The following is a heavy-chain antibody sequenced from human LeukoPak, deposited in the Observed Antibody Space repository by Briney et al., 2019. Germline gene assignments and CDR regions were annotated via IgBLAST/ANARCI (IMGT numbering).Heavy chain of an antibody. V-gene: IGHV4-59*01. D-gene: IGHD2-2*01. J-gene: IGHJ1*01. CDR3: AKDQGLGYCSSTSCLFQH. CDR1: GGSMHLFY. CDR2: IYHIGYT. Sequence: PSETLSLTCTVSGGSMHLFYWTWIRQSPGKGLEWIGNIYHIGYTEYNPSLKSRVTISIDTSNNQFSLTLTSVTAADTAVYYCAKDQGLGYCSSTSCLFQHWGQGTLVTVSS.